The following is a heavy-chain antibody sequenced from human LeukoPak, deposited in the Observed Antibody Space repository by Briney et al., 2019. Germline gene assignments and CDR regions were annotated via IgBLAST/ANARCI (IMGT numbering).Heavy chain of an antibody. CDR1: GFTFSSYW. Sequence: GGSLRLSCAASGFTFSSYWMNWVRQAPGKGLEWVANIKDDGSEKYYVDSVKGRFSISRDNAKNSLYLQMNSLRAEDTAVYYCATAGYCSGGSCGYWGQGSLVTVSS. V-gene: IGHV3-7*01. J-gene: IGHJ4*02. D-gene: IGHD2-15*01. CDR2: IKDDGSEK. CDR3: ATAGYCSGGSCGY.